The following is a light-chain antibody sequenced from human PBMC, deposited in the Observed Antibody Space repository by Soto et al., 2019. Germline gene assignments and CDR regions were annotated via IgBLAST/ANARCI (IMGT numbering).Light chain of an antibody. CDR1: QSVSSY. CDR2: GAS. J-gene: IGKJ1*01. Sequence: EIVLTQSPATLSLSPGERATLSCRASQSVSSYLAWYQQKPGQAPRLLIYGASSRATGIPDRFSGSGSGTDFTLTISRLEPEDFAVYYCQQYNNWPPWTFGQGTKVDI. CDR3: QQYNNWPPWT. V-gene: IGKV3-11*01.